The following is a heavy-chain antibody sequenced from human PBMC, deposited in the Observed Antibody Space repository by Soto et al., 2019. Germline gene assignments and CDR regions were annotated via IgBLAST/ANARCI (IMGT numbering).Heavy chain of an antibody. Sequence: ASVKVSCKASGYTFTSYGISWVRQAPGQGLEWMGWISAYNGNTNYAQKLQGRVTMTTDTSTSTAYMELRSLGSDDTAVYYCATSLVVVPAAPLDYWCQGTLVTVSS. J-gene: IGHJ4*02. D-gene: IGHD2-2*01. V-gene: IGHV1-18*04. CDR3: ATSLVVVPAAPLDY. CDR1: GYTFTSYG. CDR2: ISAYNGNT.